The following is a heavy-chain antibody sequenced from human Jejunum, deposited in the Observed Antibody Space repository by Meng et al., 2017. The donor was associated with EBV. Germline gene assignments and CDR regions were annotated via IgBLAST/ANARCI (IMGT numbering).Heavy chain of an antibody. CDR3: ASGPSCSSGSCQEFDY. J-gene: IGHJ4*02. Sequence: VRSGHVVKYPGDSVRVSCQAHEYIFNTYDLHGVRQAPGQRLEWMGWINGGATSTVYSQNFQGRLTIARDTSARTAFMELSSLTSEDTAVYYCASGPSCSSGSCQEFDYWGQGTLVTVSS. CDR2: INGGATST. D-gene: IGHD2-2*01. CDR1: EYIFNTYD. V-gene: IGHV1-3*01.